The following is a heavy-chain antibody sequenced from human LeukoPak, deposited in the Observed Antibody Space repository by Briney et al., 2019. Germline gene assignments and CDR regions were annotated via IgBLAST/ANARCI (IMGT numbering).Heavy chain of an antibody. V-gene: IGHV3-7*01. CDR3: AKAREGYCSGGSCYSPHYYYGMDV. CDR2: IKEDGSEK. Sequence: PGGSLRLSCAASGFTFSNYWMSWVRQAPGKGLEWVANIKEDGSEKYYADSVKGRFTISRDNSKNTLYLQMNSLRAEDTAVYYCAKAREGYCSGGSCYSPHYYYGMDVWGQGTTVTVSS. CDR1: GFTFSNYW. D-gene: IGHD2-15*01. J-gene: IGHJ6*02.